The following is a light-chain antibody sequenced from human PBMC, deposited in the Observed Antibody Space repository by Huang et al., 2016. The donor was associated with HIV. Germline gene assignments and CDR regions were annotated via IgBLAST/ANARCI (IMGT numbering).Light chain of an antibody. CDR3: QQYNNWPPLT. V-gene: IGKV3-15*01. CDR1: QSVSTN. Sequence: EIVMTQSPATLSVSPGERATLSCRASQSVSTNLAWYQQKAGQAPRLLMYGTSTRATGVPARFSGSGSGTEFTLTISSLQSEDVAVYYCQQYNNWPPLTVGGGTRVEIK. CDR2: GTS. J-gene: IGKJ4*01.